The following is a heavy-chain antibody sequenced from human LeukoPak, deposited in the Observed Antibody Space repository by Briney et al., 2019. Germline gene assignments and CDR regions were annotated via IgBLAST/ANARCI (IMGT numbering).Heavy chain of an antibody. J-gene: IGHJ4*02. Sequence: GGSLRLSCAASGFPFSYYSIHWVRQAPGKGLEGVALISYDGNNKYYADAVECRFTISRDNSKNTLYLQMNSLRAEDTAVYFCAKEGYYGSGSYPDHWGQGTLVTVSS. V-gene: IGHV3-30-3*01. CDR2: ISYDGNNK. CDR3: AKEGYYGSGSYPDH. CDR1: GFPFSYYS. D-gene: IGHD3-10*01.